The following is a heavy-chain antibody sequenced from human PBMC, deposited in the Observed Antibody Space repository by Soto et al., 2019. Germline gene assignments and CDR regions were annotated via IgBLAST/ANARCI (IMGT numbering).Heavy chain of an antibody. CDR2: IYHSGST. CDR3: ARTNFDYYDSSGYSRGFDP. V-gene: IGHV4-30-2*01. J-gene: IGHJ5*02. D-gene: IGHD3-22*01. Sequence: QLQLQESGSGLVKPSQTLSLTCAVSGGSISSGGYSWSWIRQPPGKGLEWIGYIYHSGSTYYNPSLKGRVNILLDRSKNQFSLKLSSVTAADTAVYYCARTNFDYYDSSGYSRGFDPWGQGTLVTVSS. CDR1: GGSISSGGYS.